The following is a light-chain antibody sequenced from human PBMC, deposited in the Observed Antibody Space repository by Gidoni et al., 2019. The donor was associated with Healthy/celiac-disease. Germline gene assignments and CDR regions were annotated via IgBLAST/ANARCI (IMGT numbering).Light chain of an antibody. CDR3: ASYTSSTTRVV. J-gene: IGLJ2*01. CDR1: SSDVGGYNY. V-gene: IGLV2-14*01. Sequence: QSALPQPASVSGSPGQSITISCSGTSSDVGGYNYVSWYQQHPGKAPKLVMYEVSNRPSGVSNRFSGSKSGNTASLTISGLQAEDEADYYCASYTSSTTRVVFGGGTKLTVL. CDR2: EVS.